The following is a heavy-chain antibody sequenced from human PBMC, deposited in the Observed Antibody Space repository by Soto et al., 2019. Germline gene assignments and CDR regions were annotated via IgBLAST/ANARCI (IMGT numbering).Heavy chain of an antibody. V-gene: IGHV3-23*01. Sequence: GGSLRLSCAASGFTFSSYAMSWVRQAPGKGLEWVSAISGSGGSTYYADSVKGRFTISRDNSKNTLYLQMNSLRAEDTAVYYCAKDLFTLYSAEQILNNWGFDYWGQGTLVTVSS. CDR1: GFTFSSYA. CDR3: AKDLFTLYSAEQILNNWGFDY. D-gene: IGHD7-27*01. J-gene: IGHJ4*02. CDR2: ISGSGGST.